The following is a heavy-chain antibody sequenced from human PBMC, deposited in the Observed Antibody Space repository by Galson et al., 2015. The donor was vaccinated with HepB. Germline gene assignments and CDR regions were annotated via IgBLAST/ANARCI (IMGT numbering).Heavy chain of an antibody. V-gene: IGHV3-48*04. Sequence: SLRLSCAASGFTFSSYSMNWVRQAPGKGLEWVSYISWSSSTIYYADSVKGRFTISRDNAKNSLYLHMNNLRAEDTAVYYCARDIYDRSVYYIPGFDYWGQGTLVTVSS. J-gene: IGHJ4*02. D-gene: IGHD3-22*01. CDR1: GFTFSSYS. CDR3: ARDIYDRSVYYIPGFDY. CDR2: ISWSSSTI.